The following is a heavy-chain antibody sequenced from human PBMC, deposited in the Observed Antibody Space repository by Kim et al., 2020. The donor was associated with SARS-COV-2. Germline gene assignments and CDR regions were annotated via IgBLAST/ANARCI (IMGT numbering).Heavy chain of an antibody. CDR3: ARQMVVTGMDV. V-gene: IGHV5-51*01. Sequence: TRYSPSFQGQVTISADKAISTAYLQWSSLKASDTAMYYCARQMVVTGMDVWGQGTTVTVSS. CDR2: T. D-gene: IGHD2-15*01. J-gene: IGHJ6*02.